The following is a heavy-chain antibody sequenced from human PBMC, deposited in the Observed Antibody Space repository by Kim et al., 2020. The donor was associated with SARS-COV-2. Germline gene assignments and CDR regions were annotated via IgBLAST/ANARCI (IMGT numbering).Heavy chain of an antibody. CDR1: GYTFTSYA. D-gene: IGHD5-18*01. V-gene: IGHV7-4-1*02. CDR2: INTNTGNP. Sequence: ASVKVSCKASGYTFTSYAMNWVRQAPGQGLEWMGWINTNTGNPTYAQGFTGRFVFSLDTSVSTAYLQISSLKAEDTAVYYCARDRTLRQDTAMDDYYYYGMDVWGQGTTVTVSS. CDR3: ARDRTLRQDTAMDDYYYYGMDV. J-gene: IGHJ6*02.